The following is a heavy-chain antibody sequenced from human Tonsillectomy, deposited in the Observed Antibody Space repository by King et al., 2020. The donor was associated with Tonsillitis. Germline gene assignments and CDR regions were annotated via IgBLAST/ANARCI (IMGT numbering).Heavy chain of an antibody. Sequence: QLVQSGAEVKKPGSSVKVSCKASGGTFSSYALSWGRQTPGQGLEWMGGIIPIFGTANYAQKFQGRLTITADESTSTAYMELSSLTSEETAVYYCARDYRDYYDSSGFQGAFDFWGQGTMVTVSS. CDR1: GGTFSSYA. D-gene: IGHD3-22*01. CDR2: IIPIFGTA. V-gene: IGHV1-69*12. J-gene: IGHJ3*01. CDR3: ARDYRDYYDSSGFQGAFDF.